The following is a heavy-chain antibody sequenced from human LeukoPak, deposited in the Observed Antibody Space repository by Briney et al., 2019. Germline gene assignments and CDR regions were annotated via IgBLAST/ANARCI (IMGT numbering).Heavy chain of an antibody. V-gene: IGHV3-21*01. CDR1: GFTFSSYS. J-gene: IGHJ5*02. D-gene: IGHD4-17*01. CDR3: ARGGTTVTNNWFDP. CDR2: ISSGSNYI. Sequence: PGXSLRLSCAASGFTFSSYSMNWVRQAPGKGLEWVSCISSGSNYIHYADSVKGRFTISRANAKTSLYLQMNSLRAEDTAVYYCARGGTTVTNNWFDPWGQGTLVTVSS.